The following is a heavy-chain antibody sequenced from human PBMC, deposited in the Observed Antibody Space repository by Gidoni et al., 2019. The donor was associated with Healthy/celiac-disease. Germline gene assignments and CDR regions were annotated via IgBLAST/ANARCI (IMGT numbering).Heavy chain of an antibody. V-gene: IGHV3-30*18. CDR3: AKEGSLSSTLNMWGMDV. D-gene: IGHD2-2*01. CDR1: GCTFSSYG. J-gene: IGHJ6*02. Sequence: QVQLVESGGGVVQPGRSLRLSCAASGCTFSSYGMHWVRQAPGKGLEWVAVISYDGSNKYYADSVKGRFTISRDNSKNTLYLQMNSLRAEDTAVYYCAKEGSLSSTLNMWGMDVWGQGTTVTVSS. CDR2: ISYDGSNK.